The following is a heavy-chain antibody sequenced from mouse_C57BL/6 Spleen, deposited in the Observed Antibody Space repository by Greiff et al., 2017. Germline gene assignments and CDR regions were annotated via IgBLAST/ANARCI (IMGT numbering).Heavy chain of an antibody. CDR2: IYPGDGDT. CDR3: ARGGGYSDAMDY. Sequence: QVQLQQSGPELVKPGASVKISCKASGYAFSSSWMNWVKQRPGKGLEWIGRIYPGDGDTNYNGKFKGKATLTADKSSSTAYMQLSSLTSEDSAVYFCARGGGYSDAMDYWGQGTSGTVSS. J-gene: IGHJ4*01. V-gene: IGHV1-82*01. CDR1: GYAFSSSW. D-gene: IGHD2-3*01.